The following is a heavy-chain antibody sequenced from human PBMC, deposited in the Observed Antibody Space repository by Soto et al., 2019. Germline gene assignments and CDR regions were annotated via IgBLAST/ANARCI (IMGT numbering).Heavy chain of an antibody. CDR3: ARHGYYDFWSGYYNYYYYGMDV. CDR1: GYSFTSYW. D-gene: IGHD3-3*01. V-gene: IGHV5-51*01. CDR2: IYPGDSDT. Sequence: PGESLKISCKGSGYSFTSYWIGWVRQVPGKGLEWMGIIYPGDSDTRYSPSFQGQVTISADKSISTAYLQWSSLKASDTAMYYCARHGYYDFWSGYYNYYYYGMDVWGQGTTVTVSS. J-gene: IGHJ6*02.